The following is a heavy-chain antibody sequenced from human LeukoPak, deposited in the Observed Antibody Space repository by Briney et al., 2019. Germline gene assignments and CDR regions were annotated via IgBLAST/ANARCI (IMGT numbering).Heavy chain of an antibody. CDR1: GFTFSSYS. CDR3: ARVNGWQQLASNFDY. Sequence: GGSLRLSCAASGFTFSSYSMNWVRQAPGKGLEWVSSISSSSSYIYYADSVKGRFTISRDNAKNSLYLQMNRLRAEDTAVYYCARVNGWQQLASNFDYWGQGTLVTVSS. J-gene: IGHJ4*02. CDR2: ISSSSSYI. D-gene: IGHD6-13*01. V-gene: IGHV3-21*01.